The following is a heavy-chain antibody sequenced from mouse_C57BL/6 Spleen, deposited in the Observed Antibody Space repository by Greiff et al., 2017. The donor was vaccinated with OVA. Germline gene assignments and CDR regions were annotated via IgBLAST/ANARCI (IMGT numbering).Heavy chain of an antibody. CDR2: IDPSDSET. CDR3: ARGGASYYGNYDAMDY. D-gene: IGHD2-1*01. V-gene: IGHV1-52*01. CDR1: GYTFTSYW. Sequence: QVQLQQPGAELVRPGSSVKLSCKASGYTFTSYWMHWVKQRPIQGLEWIGNIDPSDSETHYNQKFKDKATLTVDKSSSTAYMQLSSLTSEDSAVYYCARGGASYYGNYDAMDYWGQGTSVTVSS. J-gene: IGHJ4*01.